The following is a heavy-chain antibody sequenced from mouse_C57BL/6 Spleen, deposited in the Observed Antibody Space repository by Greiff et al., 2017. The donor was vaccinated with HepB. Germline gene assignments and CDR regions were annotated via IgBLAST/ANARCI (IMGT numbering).Heavy chain of an antibody. V-gene: IGHV1-80*01. D-gene: IGHD2-4*01. CDR2: IYPGDGDT. J-gene: IGHJ3*01. CDR1: GYAFSSYW. Sequence: QVQLQQSGAELVKPGASVKISCKASGYAFSSYWMNWVKQRPGKGLEWIGQIYPGDGDTNYNGKFKGKATLTADKSSSTAYMQLSSLTSEDSAVYFCERRNYDYGGAWFAYWGQGTLVTVSA. CDR3: ERRNYDYGGAWFAY.